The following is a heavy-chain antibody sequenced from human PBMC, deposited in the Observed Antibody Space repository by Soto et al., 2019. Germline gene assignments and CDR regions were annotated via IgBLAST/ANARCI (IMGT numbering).Heavy chain of an antibody. CDR1: GGSISSGNYY. CDR2: IFYSGST. Sequence: SETLSLTCTVSGGSISSGNYYWGWIRQAPGKGLEWIGSIFYSGSTYYNLSLKSRVTISIDTSKNHFSLKLSSVTAADTAVYYCARLINCGGDCGVDYWGQGTLVTVSS. V-gene: IGHV4-39*02. J-gene: IGHJ4*02. D-gene: IGHD2-21*02. CDR3: ARLINCGGDCGVDY.